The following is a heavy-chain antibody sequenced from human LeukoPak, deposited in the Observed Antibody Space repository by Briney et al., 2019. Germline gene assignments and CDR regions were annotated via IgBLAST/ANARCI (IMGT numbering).Heavy chain of an antibody. CDR1: GVSISSYY. J-gene: IGHJ3*02. D-gene: IGHD6-13*01. V-gene: IGHV4-59*08. CDR2: IHYSGSP. Sequence: SETLSLTCTVSGVSISSYYWTWIRQPPGKGLEWIGNIHYSGSPNYNPSLKSRVTMSLDTSKNQFSLKLSSVTAADTAVYYCARPVDSSIWYDALDIWGQGIVVTVSS. CDR3: ARPVDSSIWYDALDI.